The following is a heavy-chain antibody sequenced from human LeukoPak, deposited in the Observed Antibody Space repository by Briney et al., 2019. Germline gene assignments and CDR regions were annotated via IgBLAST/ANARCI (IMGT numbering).Heavy chain of an antibody. D-gene: IGHD3-16*01. Sequence: GGSLRLSCAASGFTFSSYAMSWVRQAPGKGLEWVSAISGSGGSTYYADSVKGRFAISRDNSKNTLYLQMNSLRAEDTAVYYCAAPETWGDYFDYWGQGTLVTVSS. V-gene: IGHV3-23*01. CDR1: GFTFSSYA. J-gene: IGHJ4*02. CDR2: ISGSGGST. CDR3: AAPETWGDYFDY.